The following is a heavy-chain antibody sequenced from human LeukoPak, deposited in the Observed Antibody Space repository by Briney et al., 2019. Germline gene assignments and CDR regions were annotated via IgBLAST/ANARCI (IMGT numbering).Heavy chain of an antibody. CDR2: ISLAGRT. Sequence: ASETLLLSCGIHLHPITSTNFSTWLRQPPGGGLEWIGEISLAGRTRYNPSLKSRVNISIDESKNHLYLNLASVTAADTAVYYCSRESGPFCPFGPWGQGTLVAVTS. V-gene: IGHV4-4*02. CDR3: SRESGPFCPFGP. CDR1: LHPITSTNF. J-gene: IGHJ5*02. D-gene: IGHD1-26*01.